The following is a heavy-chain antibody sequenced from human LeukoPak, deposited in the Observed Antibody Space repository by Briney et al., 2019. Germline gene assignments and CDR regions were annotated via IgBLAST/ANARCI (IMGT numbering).Heavy chain of an antibody. CDR3: ATWDDYGDYVAFEY. CDR2: ISSSATYI. Sequence: GGSLRLSCAGSGLTFSSYTMNWVRQAPGKGLEWVSSISSSATYIYYADSVRGRFTISRDDAKNSLFLHMNSLRAEDTAVYYCATWDDYGDYVAFEYWGQGTLVTVSS. D-gene: IGHD4-17*01. CDR1: GLTFSSYT. J-gene: IGHJ4*02. V-gene: IGHV3-21*01.